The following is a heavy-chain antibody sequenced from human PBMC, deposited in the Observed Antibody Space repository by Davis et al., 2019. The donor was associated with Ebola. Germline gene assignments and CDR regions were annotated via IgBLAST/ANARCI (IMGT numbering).Heavy chain of an antibody. CDR2: MNPNSGNT. CDR3: ARVPGYSSGWYLFDY. V-gene: IGHV1-8*01. J-gene: IGHJ4*02. D-gene: IGHD6-19*01. Sequence: AASVKVSCKASGYTFTSYDINWVRQATGQGLEWMGWMNPNSGNTGYAQKFQGRITMTRNISISTAYMELSSLRSEDTAVYYCARVPGYSSGWYLFDYWGQGTLVTVSS. CDR1: GYTFTSYD.